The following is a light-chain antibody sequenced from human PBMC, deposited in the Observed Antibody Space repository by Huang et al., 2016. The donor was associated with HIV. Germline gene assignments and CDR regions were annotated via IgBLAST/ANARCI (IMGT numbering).Light chain of an antibody. CDR3: HQYGISPQGS. CDR1: QSLTDDY. CDR2: GAS. J-gene: IGKJ1*01. V-gene: IGKV3-20*01. Sequence: EIVLTQSPGTVSLSPGERASLSCRASQSLTDDYLAWYQQKPGQAPRRLIRGASTRASGIPDRLSGSGSGADFTLTISRLEPEDFAVYYCHQYGISPQGSFGPGTKVEIK.